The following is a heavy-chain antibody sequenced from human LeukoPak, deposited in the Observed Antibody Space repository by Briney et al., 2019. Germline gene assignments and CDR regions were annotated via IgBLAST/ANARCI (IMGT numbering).Heavy chain of an antibody. V-gene: IGHV4-39*01. J-gene: IGHJ4*02. CDR3: ARRWGNIVGVTYEY. Sequence: SETLSLTCTISGSSITSVSHYWGWIRQPPGKGLEWIGDIYYSGSTYYRPSFRSRVTMSVHTSENQFSLRLNSVTAVDTAVYYCARRWGNIVGVTYEYWGQGTLVTVSS. CDR1: GSSITSVSHY. CDR2: IYYSGST. D-gene: IGHD3-16*01.